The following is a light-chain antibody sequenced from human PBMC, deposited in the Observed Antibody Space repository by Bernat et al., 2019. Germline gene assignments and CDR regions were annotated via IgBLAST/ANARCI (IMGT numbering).Light chain of an antibody. V-gene: IGKV3-15*01. J-gene: IGKJ2*01. CDR1: QIVSSN. Sequence: IVMTQSPATLSVSPGERATLSCRASQIVSSNLAWYQQKPGQAPSLLIYGASNTATGIPARFSGSGSGTEFTLTISSLQSEDFAVYYCQQYNNWPPYTFGQRTKLEIK. CDR2: GAS. CDR3: QQYNNWPPYT.